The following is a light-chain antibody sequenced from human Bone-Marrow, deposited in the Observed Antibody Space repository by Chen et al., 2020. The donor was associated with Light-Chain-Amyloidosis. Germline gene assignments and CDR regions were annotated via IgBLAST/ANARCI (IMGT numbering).Light chain of an antibody. CDR3: QSADSSGTYEVI. V-gene: IGLV3-25*03. CDR1: DLPTKY. J-gene: IGLJ2*01. CDR2: REA. Sequence: SYELTQPPSVSVSPGQTARITCSGDDLPTKYAYWYQQKPGQAPVLVIHREAERPSGISERSSGSGSGATATLTISGVHGEGEADDHCQSADSSGTYEVIFGGGTKLSV.